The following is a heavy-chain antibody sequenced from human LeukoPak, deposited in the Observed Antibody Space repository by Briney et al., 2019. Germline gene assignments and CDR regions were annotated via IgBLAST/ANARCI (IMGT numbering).Heavy chain of an antibody. D-gene: IGHD2-2*01. J-gene: IGHJ3*02. CDR1: GGSFSGYY. CDR2: INHSGST. CDR3: ARDTSPKDDDAFDI. Sequence: PSETLSLTCAVYGGSFSGYYWSWIRQPPGKGLEWIGEINHSGSTNYNPSLKSRVTISVDTSKNQFSLKLSSVTAADTAVYYCARDTSPKDDDAFDIWGQGTMVTVSS. V-gene: IGHV4-34*01.